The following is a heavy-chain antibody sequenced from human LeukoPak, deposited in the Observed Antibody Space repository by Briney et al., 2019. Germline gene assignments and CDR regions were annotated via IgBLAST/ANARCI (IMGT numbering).Heavy chain of an antibody. D-gene: IGHD3-10*01. J-gene: IGHJ4*02. CDR1: GFTFSSYA. CDR2: ISGSGGST. V-gene: IGHV3-23*01. CDR3: ARSCYGSGSYYHEPSDY. Sequence: PGGSLRLSCAASGFTFSSYAMSWVRQAPGKGLEWVSAISGSGGSTYYADSVKGRFTISRDNSKNTLYLQMNSLRAEETDVYYCARSCYGSGSYYHEPSDYWGQGTLVTVSS.